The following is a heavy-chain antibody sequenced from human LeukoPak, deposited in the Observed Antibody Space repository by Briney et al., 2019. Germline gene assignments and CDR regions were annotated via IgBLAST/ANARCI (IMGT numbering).Heavy chain of an antibody. CDR3: ARGRYCTSSSCFNWFDP. Sequence: SQTLSLTCAISGDGVSSNSAAWNWIRQSPSRGLEWLGRTYYRSKWYNDYALSVKSRITINPDTSKNQFSLQLNSVTPEDTAVYYCARGRYCTSSSCFNWFDPWGQGTLVTVSS. CDR1: GDGVSSNSAA. J-gene: IGHJ5*02. CDR2: TYYRSKWYN. D-gene: IGHD2-15*01. V-gene: IGHV6-1*01.